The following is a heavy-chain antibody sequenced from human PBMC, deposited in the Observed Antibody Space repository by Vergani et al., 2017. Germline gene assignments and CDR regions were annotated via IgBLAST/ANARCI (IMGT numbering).Heavy chain of an antibody. Sequence: EVQLVESGGGLVQPGGSLRLSCAASGFTFSSYWMSWVRQAPGKGLEWVANIKQDGSEKYYVDSVKGRFTISRDNAKNSLYLQMNSLRAEDTAVYYCARDTAMVLPAFDYWGQGTLVTVSS. CDR1: GFTFSSYW. CDR3: ARDTAMVLPAFDY. D-gene: IGHD5-18*01. CDR2: IKQDGSEK. J-gene: IGHJ4*02. V-gene: IGHV3-7*01.